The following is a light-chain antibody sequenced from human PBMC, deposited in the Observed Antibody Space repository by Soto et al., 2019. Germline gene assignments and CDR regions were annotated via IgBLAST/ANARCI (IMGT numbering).Light chain of an antibody. V-gene: IGLV2-11*01. J-gene: IGLJ1*01. CDR3: CSYAGSYSLGV. CDR2: DVS. CDR1: ISGVGGYND. Sequence: QSALTQPRSVSGSPGQSVTISCTGTISGVGGYNDVSWYQQHQGKAPKLMIYDVSKRPSGVPDRFCGSKSGNTASLPISGLQAEDEADYYCCSYAGSYSLGVFGTGTKLTVL.